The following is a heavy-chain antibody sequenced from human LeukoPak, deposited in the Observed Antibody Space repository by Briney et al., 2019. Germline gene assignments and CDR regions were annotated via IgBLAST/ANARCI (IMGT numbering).Heavy chain of an antibody. CDR2: IIPIFGTA. CDR3: ASSASVIAARSMYY. D-gene: IGHD6-6*01. Sequence: SVTVSCKASGGTFSSYAISWVRQAPGQGLEWMGRIIPIFGTANYAQKFQGRVTITTDESTSTAYMELSSLRSEDTAVYYCASSASVIAARSMYYWGQGTLVTVSS. V-gene: IGHV1-69*05. J-gene: IGHJ4*02. CDR1: GGTFSSYA.